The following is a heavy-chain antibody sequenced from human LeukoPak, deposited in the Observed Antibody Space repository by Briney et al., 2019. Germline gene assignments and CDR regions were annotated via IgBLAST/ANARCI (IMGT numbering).Heavy chain of an antibody. Sequence: ASVKVSCKVSGYTLTELSMHWVRQAPGKGLEWMGGFDPEDGETIYAQKFQGRVTMTEDTSTDTAYMELSSLRAEDTAVYYCAKGGGSSKILRFDPWGQGTLVTVSS. CDR3: AKGGGSSKILRFDP. V-gene: IGHV1-24*01. CDR1: GYTLTELS. D-gene: IGHD6-6*01. J-gene: IGHJ5*02. CDR2: FDPEDGET.